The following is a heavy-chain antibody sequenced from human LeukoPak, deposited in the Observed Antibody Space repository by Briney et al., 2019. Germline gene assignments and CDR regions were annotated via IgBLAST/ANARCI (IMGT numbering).Heavy chain of an antibody. J-gene: IGHJ4*02. Sequence: GGSLRLSCAASGFTFSSYGMHWVRQAPGKGLEWVAVISYDGSNKYYADSVKGRFTISRDNSKNTLYLQMNSLRAEDTAVYYCAKDGLGYCSSTSCLAAHFDYWGQGTPVTVSS. V-gene: IGHV3-30*18. D-gene: IGHD2-2*01. CDR3: AKDGLGYCSSTSCLAAHFDY. CDR2: ISYDGSNK. CDR1: GFTFSSYG.